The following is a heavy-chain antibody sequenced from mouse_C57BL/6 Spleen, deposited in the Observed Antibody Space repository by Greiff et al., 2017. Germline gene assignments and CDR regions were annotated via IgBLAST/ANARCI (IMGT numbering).Heavy chain of an antibody. Sequence: EVQRVESGAELVRPGASVKLSCTASGFNIKDDYMHWVKQRPKQGLEWIGWIDPEDGDTEYASKFQGQDTITADTYSNTAYLQLSRLTSEDTAVYYCAFLSFAYWGQGTLVTVSA. D-gene: IGHD6-5*01. J-gene: IGHJ3*01. V-gene: IGHV14-4*01. CDR2: IDPEDGDT. CDR1: GFNIKDDY. CDR3: AFLSFAY.